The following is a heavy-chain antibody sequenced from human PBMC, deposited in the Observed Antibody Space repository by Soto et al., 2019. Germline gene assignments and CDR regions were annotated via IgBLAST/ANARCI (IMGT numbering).Heavy chain of an antibody. CDR2: IDWDDDK. CDR1: GFSLSTSGMC. V-gene: IGHV2-70*01. J-gene: IGHJ3*02. CDR3: ARLKYYYDSSGYYGSYAFDI. D-gene: IGHD3-22*01. Sequence: SGPTLVNPTQTLTLTCTFSGFSLSTSGMCVSWIRQPPGKALEWLALIDWDDDKYYSTSLKTRLTISKDTSKNQVVLTMTNMDPVDTATYYCARLKYYYDSSGYYGSYAFDIWGQGTMVTVSS.